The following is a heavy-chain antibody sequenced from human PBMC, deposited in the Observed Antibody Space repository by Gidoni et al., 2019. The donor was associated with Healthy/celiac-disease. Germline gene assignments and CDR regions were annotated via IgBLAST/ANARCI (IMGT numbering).Heavy chain of an antibody. CDR2: IKHSGNT. J-gene: IGHJ4*02. CDR3: ARRDDILTGYYRVAFDY. V-gene: IGHV4-34*01. CDR1: GGSFSYYY. D-gene: IGHD3-9*01. Sequence: QVQLQQWGAGLLKPSETLSLTCAIYGGSFSYYYWSWIRQPPGKGLELIGEIKHSGNTNYNPSLKSRVTISVDTSKNQFSLKLSSVTAADRAVYYCARRDDILTGYYRVAFDYWGQGTLVTVSS.